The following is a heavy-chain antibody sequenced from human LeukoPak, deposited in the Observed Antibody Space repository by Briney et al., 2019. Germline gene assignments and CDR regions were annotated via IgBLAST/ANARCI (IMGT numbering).Heavy chain of an antibody. CDR3: ARDLIAAAGTWVYYYYGMDV. CDR1: GFTFTTYW. CDR2: IKYDGSTS. V-gene: IGHV3-74*01. D-gene: IGHD6-13*01. Sequence: GGSLRLSCEASGFTFTTYWIHWVRQGPGKGLVWVSRIKYDGSTSNYADSVKGRFTISRDNAKNTVYLQMNSLRAEDTAVYYCARDLIAAAGTWVYYYYGMDVWGQGTTVTVSS. J-gene: IGHJ6*02.